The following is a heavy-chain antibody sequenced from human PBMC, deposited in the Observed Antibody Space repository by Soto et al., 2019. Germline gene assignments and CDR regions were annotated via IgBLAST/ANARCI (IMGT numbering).Heavy chain of an antibody. CDR1: GGSISSGGYY. CDR3: ARGNSYGYNWFDP. J-gene: IGHJ5*02. Sequence: PSETLSLTCTVSGGSISSGGYYWSWIRQHPGKGLEWIGTIYYSGSTYYNPSLKSRVTISVDTSKNQFSLKLSSVTAADTAVSCCARGNSYGYNWFDPWGQGTLVTVSS. D-gene: IGHD5-18*01. V-gene: IGHV4-31*03. CDR2: IYYSGST.